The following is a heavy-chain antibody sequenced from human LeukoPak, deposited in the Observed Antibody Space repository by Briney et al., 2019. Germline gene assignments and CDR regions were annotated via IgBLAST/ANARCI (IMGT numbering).Heavy chain of an antibody. V-gene: IGHV3-30*03. CDR2: ISYDGSNK. Sequence: GRSLRLSCAASGFTFSSYGMHWVRQAPGKGLEWVAVISYDGSNKYADSVKGRFTISRDNSKNTLYLQMNSLRAEDMAVYYYARAGRQWVVWYFDYWGQGTLVSVSS. D-gene: IGHD6-19*01. CDR3: ARAGRQWVVWYFDY. CDR1: GFTFSSYG. J-gene: IGHJ4*02.